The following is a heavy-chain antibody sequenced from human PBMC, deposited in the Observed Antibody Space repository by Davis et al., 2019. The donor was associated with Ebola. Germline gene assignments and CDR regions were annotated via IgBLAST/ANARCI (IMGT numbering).Heavy chain of an antibody. J-gene: IGHJ5*02. Sequence: ASVKVSCKASGYTYTYYDIAWVRQAPGQGLEWVGWITTYNGDTKYSQKFQARVTLTADKATNTAYMELSGLRFDDTAVYYCARGKWFDPWGQGTLVSVTS. CDR2: ITTYNGDT. V-gene: IGHV1-18*04. CDR1: GYTYTYYD. CDR3: ARGKWFDP.